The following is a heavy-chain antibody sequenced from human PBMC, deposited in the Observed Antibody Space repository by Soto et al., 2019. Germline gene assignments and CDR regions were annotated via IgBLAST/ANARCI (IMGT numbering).Heavy chain of an antibody. Sequence: QVQLVQSGAEVKKPGSSVKVSCKASGGTFSSYAISWVRQAPGQGLEWMGGIIPIFGTANYAQKFQGRVTITADESTXXXXXXXXXXXXXXXXXXXXXXXGVGLRFFDYWGQGTLVTVSS. D-gene: IGHD3-3*01. CDR2: IIPIFGTA. J-gene: IGHJ4*02. V-gene: IGHV1-69*01. CDR1: GGTFSSYA. CDR3: XXXGVGLRFFDY.